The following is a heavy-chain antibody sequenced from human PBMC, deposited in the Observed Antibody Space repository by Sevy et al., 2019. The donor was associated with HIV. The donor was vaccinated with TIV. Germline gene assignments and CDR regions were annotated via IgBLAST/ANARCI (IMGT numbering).Heavy chain of an antibody. J-gene: IGHJ4*02. D-gene: IGHD3-22*01. CDR2: VKQDMSEK. Sequence: GGSLRLSCVASGFTFSSNWMTWVRQAPGKGLEWVANVKQDMSEKYYADSVKGRFTISRDNAKNSLYLQMNSLRAEDTDVYYCAGAQQVTMVVVIGGLYFDLWGQGTLVTVSS. CDR3: AGAQQVTMVVVIGGLYFDL. CDR1: GFTFSSNW. V-gene: IGHV3-7*01.